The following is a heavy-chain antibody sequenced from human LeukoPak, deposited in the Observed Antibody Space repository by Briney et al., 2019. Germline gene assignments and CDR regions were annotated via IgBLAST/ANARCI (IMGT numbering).Heavy chain of an antibody. Sequence: PGGSLRLSCAASGFTFSSHGMYWVRQAPGKGLEWVAVIWYDGSDKYYADSVKGRFTISRDNSKNTLYLQMTSLRADDTAVYYCARDRVLHYFDYWGQGARVTVSS. CDR2: IWYDGSDK. V-gene: IGHV3-33*01. CDR3: ARDRVLHYFDY. D-gene: IGHD3-16*01. J-gene: IGHJ4*02. CDR1: GFTFSSHG.